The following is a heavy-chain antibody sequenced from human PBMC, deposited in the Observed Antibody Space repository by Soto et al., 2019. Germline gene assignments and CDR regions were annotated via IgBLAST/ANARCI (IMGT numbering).Heavy chain of an antibody. CDR3: ASHSTYPYYRGGGYFDY. CDR2: IYHSGST. D-gene: IGHD3-10*01. V-gene: IGHV4-30-2*01. Sequence: SETLSLTCGVSGGSISSGGYSWSWIRQPPGKGLEWIGYIYHSGSTYYNPSLKSRVTISLDRSKNQFSLNLSSVTAADTAVYYCASHSTYPYYRGGGYFDYWGQGTLVTVSS. CDR1: GGSISSGGYS. J-gene: IGHJ4*02.